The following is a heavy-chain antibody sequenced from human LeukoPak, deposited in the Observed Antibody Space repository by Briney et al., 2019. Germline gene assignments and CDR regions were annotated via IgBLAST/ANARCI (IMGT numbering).Heavy chain of an antibody. V-gene: IGHV3-30*03. CDR1: GFILSDYG. D-gene: IGHD4-17*01. CDR2: MSYDGGNK. J-gene: IGHJ5*02. CDR3: AIVGRNYGDYNGWFDP. Sequence: GRPLRLSCVASGFILSDYGMHWVRQAPGKGLDWVAFMSYDGGNKYYADSVKGRFTISRDNSKNTLYLQMNTLRAEDTAVYYCAIVGRNYGDYNGWFDPWGQGTLVTVSS.